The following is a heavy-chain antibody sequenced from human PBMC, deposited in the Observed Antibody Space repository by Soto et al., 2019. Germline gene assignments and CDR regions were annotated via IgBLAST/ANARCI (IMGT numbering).Heavy chain of an antibody. CDR2: IYYSGST. CDR1: GGSISSYY. Sequence: SETLSLTCTVSGGSISSYYWSWIRQPPGKGLEWIGYIYYSGSTNYNPSLKSRVTISVDTSKNQFSLKLSSVTAADTAVYYCARRLDYSNFGGYYYYMDVWGKGTTVTVSS. V-gene: IGHV4-59*08. J-gene: IGHJ6*03. D-gene: IGHD4-4*01. CDR3: ARRLDYSNFGGYYYYMDV.